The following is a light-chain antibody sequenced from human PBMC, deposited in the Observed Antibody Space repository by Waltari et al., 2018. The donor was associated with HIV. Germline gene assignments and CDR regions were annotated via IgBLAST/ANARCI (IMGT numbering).Light chain of an antibody. CDR1: SSDVGGFTY. J-gene: IGLJ3*02. Sequence: QSALTQPASVSGSPGQSITISCTGTSSDVGGFTYVSLYQQHPGKAPKLMIYEVSNRPSGFSNRFSGSKSGNTASLTISGLQAEDEADYYCSSYTSSSTLGVFGGGTKLTVL. CDR2: EVS. CDR3: SSYTSSSTLGV. V-gene: IGLV2-14*01.